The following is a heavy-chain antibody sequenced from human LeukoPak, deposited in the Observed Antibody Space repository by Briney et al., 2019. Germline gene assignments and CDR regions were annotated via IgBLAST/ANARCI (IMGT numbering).Heavy chain of an antibody. CDR3: ARDSGIYDSSGYYGLSYYGMDV. D-gene: IGHD3-22*01. J-gene: IGHJ6*02. Sequence: PGGSLRLSCSASGFTFASYAMTWVRQAPRKGPEWFSAISGSGGSTYYADSVKGRFTISRDNYKNTLYLQMNSLRAEDTAVYYCARDSGIYDSSGYYGLSYYGMDVWGQGTTVTVSS. CDR2: ISGSGGST. V-gene: IGHV3-23*01. CDR1: GFTFASYA.